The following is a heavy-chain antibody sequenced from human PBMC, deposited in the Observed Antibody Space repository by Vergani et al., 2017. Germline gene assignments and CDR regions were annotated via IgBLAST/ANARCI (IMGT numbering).Heavy chain of an antibody. D-gene: IGHD5-24*01. CDR2: ILPLFGTP. CDR3: ARIDPKIRYGGYNNGYYFDY. CDR1: GGTFSNHV. J-gene: IGHJ4*02. V-gene: IGHV1-69*01. Sequence: QVQLVQSGAEVKKPGSSVKVSCKSSGGTFSNHVLAWVRQAPGQGLEWMGGILPLFGTPTYAQRFQGRVSITADESTSTAYMELSSLRSEDTAVYYCARIDPKIRYGGYNNGYYFDYWGQGTLVTVSS.